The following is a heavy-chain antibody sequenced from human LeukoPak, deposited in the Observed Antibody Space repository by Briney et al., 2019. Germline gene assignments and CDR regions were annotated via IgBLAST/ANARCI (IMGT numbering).Heavy chain of an antibody. CDR2: INWSGGST. Sequence: GGSLRLSCAASGFTFSGSGMHWVRQAPGKGLEWVSGINWSGGSTGYADSVKGRFTISRDNAKNSLYLQMNSLSAEDTALYYCARGEYNYYDSSAYYYYFDCWGQGTLVTVSS. J-gene: IGHJ4*02. CDR1: GFTFSGSG. D-gene: IGHD3-22*01. V-gene: IGHV3-20*04. CDR3: ARGEYNYYDSSAYYYYFDC.